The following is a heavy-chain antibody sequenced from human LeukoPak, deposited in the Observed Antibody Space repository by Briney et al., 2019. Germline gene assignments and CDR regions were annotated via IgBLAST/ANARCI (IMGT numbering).Heavy chain of an antibody. V-gene: IGHV4-34*01. CDR3: ARVRRQWLAETFDY. CDR1: GGSFSGYY. D-gene: IGHD6-19*01. J-gene: IGHJ4*02. Sequence: PSETLSLTCAVYGGSFSGYYWSWIRQPPGKGLEWIGEINHSGSTNYNPSLKSRVTISVDTSKNQFSLKLSSVTAADTAVYYRARVRRQWLAETFDYWGQGTLVTVSS. CDR2: INHSGST.